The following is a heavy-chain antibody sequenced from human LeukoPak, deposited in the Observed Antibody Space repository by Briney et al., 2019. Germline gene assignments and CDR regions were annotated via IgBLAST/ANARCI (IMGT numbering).Heavy chain of an antibody. Sequence: GASVKVSCKASGYTFTNYAMNWVRQATGQGLEWMGWMNPNSGNTGYAQKFQGRVTITRNTSISTAYMELSSLRSEDTAVYYCARVNLLGQQQYYYYYMDVWGKGTTVTVSS. CDR3: ARVNLLGQQQYYYYYMDV. J-gene: IGHJ6*03. D-gene: IGHD6-13*01. CDR1: GYTFTNYA. CDR2: MNPNSGNT. V-gene: IGHV1-8*03.